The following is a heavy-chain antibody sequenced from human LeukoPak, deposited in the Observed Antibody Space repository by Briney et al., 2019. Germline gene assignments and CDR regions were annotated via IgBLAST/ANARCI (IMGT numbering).Heavy chain of an antibody. CDR3: ARHVLSESGTLSYLGMDV. D-gene: IGHD3-16*02. CDR1: GGSISSDAFF. CDR2: VFHSGTT. Sequence: PSETLSLTCIVSGGSISSDAFFWVWMRQSPGKGLEWIASVFHSGTTFYNLSLKSRVTISADTSNNRFSLTLTSVTAADSAIYFCARHVLSESGTLSYLGMDVWGQGTTVTVAS. J-gene: IGHJ6*02. V-gene: IGHV4-39*01.